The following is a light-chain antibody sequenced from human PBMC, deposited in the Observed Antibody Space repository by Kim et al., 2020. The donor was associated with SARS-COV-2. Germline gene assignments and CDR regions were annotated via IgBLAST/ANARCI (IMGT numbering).Light chain of an antibody. CDR2: GTS. Sequence: PSLPFSPGGTVTLTCASSTGAVTSGYYPNWFQQKPGQAPRALIYGTSNKHSWTPARFSGSLLGGKAALTLSGVQPEDEAEYYCLLYYGGAYVFGTGTKVTVL. V-gene: IGLV7-43*01. CDR1: TGAVTSGYY. J-gene: IGLJ1*01. CDR3: LLYYGGAYV.